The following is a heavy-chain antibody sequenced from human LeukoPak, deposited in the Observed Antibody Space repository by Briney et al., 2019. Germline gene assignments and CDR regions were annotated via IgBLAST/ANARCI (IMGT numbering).Heavy chain of an antibody. CDR2: VRQDGGEQ. V-gene: IGHV3-7*01. CDR3: AREVDTAMAYDAFDI. D-gene: IGHD5-18*01. CDR1: GFSFTTYW. J-gene: IGHJ3*02. Sequence: GGSLRLSCTASGFSFTTYWLSWVRQAPGKGLEWVANVRQDGGEQQYADSLRGRFTVSRDNAKNSVYLQMNSLRAEDTAVYYCAREVDTAMAYDAFDIWGQGTMVTVSS.